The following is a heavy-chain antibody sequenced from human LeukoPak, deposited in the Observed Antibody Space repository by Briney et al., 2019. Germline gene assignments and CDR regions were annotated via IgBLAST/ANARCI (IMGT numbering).Heavy chain of an antibody. Sequence: GGSLRLSCAASGFTFSDYYMNWIRQAPGKGLEWVAFIRYDGSNKLYADSVKGRFTISRDNSKNTLYLQMNSLRIEDTAVYYCAKDYYDSGGYFLFDYWGQGTLVTVSS. V-gene: IGHV3-30*02. D-gene: IGHD3-22*01. J-gene: IGHJ4*02. CDR2: IRYDGSNK. CDR3: AKDYYDSGGYFLFDY. CDR1: GFTFSDYY.